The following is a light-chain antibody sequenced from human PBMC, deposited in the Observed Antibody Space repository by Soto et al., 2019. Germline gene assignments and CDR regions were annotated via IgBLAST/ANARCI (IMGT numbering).Light chain of an antibody. Sequence: EIVLTQSPGTLSLSPGERATLSCRTTQSVTNNYLAWYQQKPGQAPRLLIDAASSRATGVPDRFSGSGSGTDVTLTISRLEPEDFAVYDCQLYGSSPPMYTFGQGTKLEIK. CDR2: AAS. V-gene: IGKV3-20*01. CDR3: QLYGSSPPMYT. J-gene: IGKJ2*01. CDR1: QSVTNNY.